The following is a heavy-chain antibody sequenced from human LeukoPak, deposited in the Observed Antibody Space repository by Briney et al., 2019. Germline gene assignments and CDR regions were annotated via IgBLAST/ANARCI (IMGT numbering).Heavy chain of an antibody. D-gene: IGHD6-13*01. CDR1: GYNFSNYW. Sequence: KRGASLQISCKGSGYNFSNYWIAWVRQVPGKGLEWMGIIYPGDSDTRYSPSFQGQVNISADKSINTAYVQWSSLKASDTAMYYCARHREGYSSNWSWFDPWGQGTLVTVSS. J-gene: IGHJ5*02. CDR3: ARHREGYSSNWSWFDP. V-gene: IGHV5-51*01. CDR2: IYPGDSDT.